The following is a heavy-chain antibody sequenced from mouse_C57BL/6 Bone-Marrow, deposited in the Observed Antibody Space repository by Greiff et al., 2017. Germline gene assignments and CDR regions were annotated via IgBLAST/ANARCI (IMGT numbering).Heavy chain of an antibody. CDR1: GYSFTGYY. J-gene: IGHJ2*01. D-gene: IGHD2-4*01. CDR3: ARTYYDYDLYYFDY. CDR2: INPSTGGT. V-gene: IGHV1-42*01. Sequence: EVQLQQSGPELVKPGASVKISCKASGYSFTGYYMNWVKQSPEKSLEWIGEINPSTGGTTYNQKFKAKATLTVDKSSSTAYMQLKSLTSDDSAVYYCARTYYDYDLYYFDYWGQGTTLTVSS.